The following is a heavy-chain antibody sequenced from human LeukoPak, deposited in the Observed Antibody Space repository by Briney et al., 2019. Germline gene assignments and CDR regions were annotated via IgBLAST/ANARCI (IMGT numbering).Heavy chain of an antibody. J-gene: IGHJ4*02. Sequence: GGSLRLSCAASGFTFSSYAMHWVRQAPGKGLERVAVISYDGSNKYYADSVKGRFTISRDNSKNTLYLQMNSLRAEDTAVYYCARVGNCSSTSCYGLDYWGQGTLVTVSS. CDR3: ARVGNCSSTSCYGLDY. V-gene: IGHV3-30-3*01. CDR1: GFTFSSYA. D-gene: IGHD2-2*01. CDR2: ISYDGSNK.